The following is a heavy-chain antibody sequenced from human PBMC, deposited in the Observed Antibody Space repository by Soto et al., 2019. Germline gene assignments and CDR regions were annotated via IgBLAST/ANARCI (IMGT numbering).Heavy chain of an antibody. CDR3: ARHKLLYFDSSGHVYYYYGMDV. D-gene: IGHD3-22*01. V-gene: IGHV5-51*01. CDR2: IYPGDSDT. Sequence: GESLKISCKGSGYSFTSYWIGWVRQMPGKGLEWMGIIYPGDSDTRYSPSFQGQVTISADKSISTAYLQWSSLKASDTAMYYCARHKLLYFDSSGHVYYYYGMDVWGRGTTVTVSS. J-gene: IGHJ6*02. CDR1: GYSFTSYW.